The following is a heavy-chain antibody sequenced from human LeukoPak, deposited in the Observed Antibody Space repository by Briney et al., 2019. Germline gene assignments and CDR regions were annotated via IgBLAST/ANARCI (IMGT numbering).Heavy chain of an antibody. V-gene: IGHV4-61*01. CDR2: IYYGGNT. D-gene: IGHD4-17*01. J-gene: IGHJ4*02. CDR1: GDSVSSGSFY. Sequence: SETLSLTCSVSGDSVSSGSFYWSWIRQPPGKGLEWIGFIYYGGNTNYNSSLKSRATMSVDTSKNQFSLKLSSVTAADTAVYYCVRDGMTTMIPDYWGQGTLVTVSS. CDR3: VRDGMTTMIPDY.